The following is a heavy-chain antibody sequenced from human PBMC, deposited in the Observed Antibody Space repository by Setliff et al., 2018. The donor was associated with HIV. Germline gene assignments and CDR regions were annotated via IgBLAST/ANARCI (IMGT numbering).Heavy chain of an antibody. V-gene: IGHV4-61*09. J-gene: IGHJ3*02. CDR2: IYTSGST. Sequence: PSETLSLTCTVSGGSISSGSYYWSWIRQPPGKGLEWIGHIYTSGSTNYSPSVKSRVTISVDTSKNQFSLRLNSVTAADTAVYYCARASVGATGLYAFEIWGQGTMVTVSS. CDR3: ARASVGATGLYAFEI. CDR1: GGSISSGSYY. D-gene: IGHD1-26*01.